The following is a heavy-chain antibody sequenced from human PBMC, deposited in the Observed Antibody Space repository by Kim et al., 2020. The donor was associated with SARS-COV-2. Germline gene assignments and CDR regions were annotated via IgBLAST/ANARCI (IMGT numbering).Heavy chain of an antibody. CDR3: ARDSGDYDSSGYPFDY. D-gene: IGHD3-22*01. CDR1: GGSISSSNW. V-gene: IGHV4-4*02. J-gene: IGHJ4*02. Sequence: SETLSLTCAVSGGSISSSNWWSWVRQPPGKGLEWIGEIYHSGSTNYNPSLKSRVTISVDKSKNQFSVKLSSVTAADTAVYYCARDSGDYDSSGYPFDYWGQGTLVTVSS. CDR2: IYHSGST.